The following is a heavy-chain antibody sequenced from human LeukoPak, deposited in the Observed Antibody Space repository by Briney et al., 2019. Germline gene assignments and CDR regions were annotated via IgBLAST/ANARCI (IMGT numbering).Heavy chain of an antibody. CDR3: ARASEFDY. V-gene: IGHV1-2*02. D-gene: IGHD2-2*01. J-gene: IGHJ4*02. Sequence: ASVKVCCKSSRYTFTGYYIHWVRQAPGQGLEWMGWINPNSDGTNYAQKFQGRITMTRDTSISTAYMELSSLRSDDTAVYYCARASEFDYWGQGTLVTVSS. CDR1: RYTFTGYY. CDR2: INPNSDGT.